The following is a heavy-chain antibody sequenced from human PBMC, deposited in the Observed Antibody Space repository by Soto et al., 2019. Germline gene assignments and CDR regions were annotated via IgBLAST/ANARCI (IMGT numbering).Heavy chain of an antibody. J-gene: IGHJ4*02. CDR1: RFTFSSYA. CDR3: ARAGGLLLDY. D-gene: IGHD2-15*01. V-gene: IGHV3-30-3*01. CDR2: ISYDGSNK. Sequence: QVQLVESGGGVVQPGRSLRLSCAASRFTFSSYAMHWVRQAPGKGLEWVAVISYDGSNKYYADSVKGRFTISRDISKNTLYLQMNSLRAEDTAVYYCARAGGLLLDYWGQGTLVTVS.